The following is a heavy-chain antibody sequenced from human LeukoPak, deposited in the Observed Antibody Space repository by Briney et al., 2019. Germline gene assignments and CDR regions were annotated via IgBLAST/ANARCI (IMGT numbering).Heavy chain of an antibody. CDR1: GYTFTSYG. D-gene: IGHD3-3*01. CDR2: ISAYNGNT. CDR3: ARVHLERLLSTRDYYYYGMDV. Sequence: GASVKVSCKASGYTFTSYGISWVRQAPGQGLEWMGWISAYNGNTNYAQKLQGRVTMTTDTSTSTAYMELRSLRSDDTAVYYCARVHLERLLSTRDYYYYGMDVWGQGTTVTVSS. J-gene: IGHJ6*02. V-gene: IGHV1-18*01.